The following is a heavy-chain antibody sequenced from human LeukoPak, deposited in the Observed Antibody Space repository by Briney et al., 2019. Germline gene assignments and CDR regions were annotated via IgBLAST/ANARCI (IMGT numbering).Heavy chain of an antibody. CDR1: GFTFSSYS. CDR2: ISSSSTI. CDR3: AREYPVGAPDS. D-gene: IGHD1-26*01. V-gene: IGHV3-48*01. Sequence: GGSLRLSCAASGFTFSSYSMNWVRQAPGKGLEWVSYISSSSTIYYADSVKGRFTISRDNAKNSLYLQMNSLRAEDTAVYYCAREYPVGAPDSWGQGTLVTVSS. J-gene: IGHJ4*02.